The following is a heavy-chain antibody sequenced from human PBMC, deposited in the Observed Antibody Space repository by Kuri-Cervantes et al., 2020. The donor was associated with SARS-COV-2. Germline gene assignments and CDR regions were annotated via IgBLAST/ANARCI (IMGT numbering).Heavy chain of an antibody. CDR1: GGSISSGSYY. J-gene: IGHJ4*02. D-gene: IGHD6-19*01. CDR2: LYTSGST. V-gene: IGHV4-61*02. CDR3: ARGIAVAGAKYFDY. Sequence: SETLSLTCTVSGGSISSGSYYWTWIRQPAGKGLEWIGRLYTSGSTNYNPSLKSRVTISADTSKNQFSLNLSPVTAADTAVYYCARGIAVAGAKYFDYWGQGTLVTVSS.